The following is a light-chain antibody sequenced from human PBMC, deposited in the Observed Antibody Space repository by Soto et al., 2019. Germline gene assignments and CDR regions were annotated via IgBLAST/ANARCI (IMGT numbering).Light chain of an antibody. CDR3: QQYNRYSWT. J-gene: IGKJ1*01. CDR2: EAS. Sequence: DTQMTQSPSTLSASVGDRVTIXXRASQSISSWVAWYQQKPGKAPKXLLDEASSLERGGPSRFSGSGAGTDFTLTSSSLQPDDFATYYCQQYNRYSWTFGPGTKVDNK. CDR1: QSISSW. V-gene: IGKV1-5*01.